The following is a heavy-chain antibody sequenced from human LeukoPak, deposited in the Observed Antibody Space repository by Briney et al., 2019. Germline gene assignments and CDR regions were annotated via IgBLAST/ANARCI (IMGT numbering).Heavy chain of an antibody. D-gene: IGHD5-18*01. CDR1: GGSISSGGYY. V-gene: IGHV4-31*03. CDR3: ARVHSYRIFDY. J-gene: IGHJ4*02. CDR2: IYYSGST. Sequence: SQTLSLTCTVPGGSISSGGYYWSWIRQHPGKGLEWIGYIYYSGSTYYNPSLKSRVTISVDTSKNQFSLKLSSVTAADTAVYYCARVHSYRIFDYWGQGTLATVSS.